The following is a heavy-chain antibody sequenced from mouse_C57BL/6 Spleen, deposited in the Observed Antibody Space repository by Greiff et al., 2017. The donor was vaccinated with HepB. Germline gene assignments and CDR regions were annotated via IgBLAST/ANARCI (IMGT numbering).Heavy chain of an antibody. Sequence: EVQVVESGGGLVQPGGSLKLSCAASGFTFSDYYMYWVRQTPEKRLEWVAYISNGGGSTYYPDTVKGRFTISRDNAKNTLYLQMSRLKSEDTAMYYCARHVGAMDYWGQGTSVTVSS. CDR3: ARHVGAMDY. CDR1: GFTFSDYY. CDR2: ISNGGGST. V-gene: IGHV5-12*01. J-gene: IGHJ4*01.